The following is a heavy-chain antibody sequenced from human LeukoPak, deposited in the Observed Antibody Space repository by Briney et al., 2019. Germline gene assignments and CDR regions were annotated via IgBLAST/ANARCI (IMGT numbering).Heavy chain of an antibody. Sequence: GGSLRLSCAASGFIFSSFWMTWVRRAPGKGLEWVANIKQDGSEKYYVDSVKGRFTISRDNAKNSLYLQMNSLRAEDTAVYYCARDLPDYWGQGTLVTVSS. CDR1: GFIFSSFW. CDR3: ARDLPDY. J-gene: IGHJ4*02. CDR2: IKQDGSEK. V-gene: IGHV3-7*01.